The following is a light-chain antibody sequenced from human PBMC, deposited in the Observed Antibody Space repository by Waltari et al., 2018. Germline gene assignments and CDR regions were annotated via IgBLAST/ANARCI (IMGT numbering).Light chain of an antibody. V-gene: IGKV4-1*01. CDR1: QSVLYTTNNKNY. Sequence: DIVMTQSPDSLAVSLGERATINCKSSQSVLYTTNNKNYLAWYHQKPGQPPKLLIYWASTRESGVPDRFSGSGSGTNFTLTISSLQAEDVAVYYCQQYHSPPQTFGGGTKVEIK. J-gene: IGKJ4*01. CDR3: QQYHSPPQT. CDR2: WAS.